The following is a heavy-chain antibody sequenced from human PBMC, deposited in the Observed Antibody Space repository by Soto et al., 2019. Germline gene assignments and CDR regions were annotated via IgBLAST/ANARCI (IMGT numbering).Heavy chain of an antibody. Sequence: QVLLQESGPGVVKPSGTLSLTCVVSDKSMSEDIWWSWVRQPPGKGLEWIGEVHKSKGGLYNPFLTSRVTVSADVFSNKFFLEVRSVGTADTAVYYFAREGRYNLNSWGQGTPVTVSA. CDR3: AREGRYNLNS. D-gene: IGHD1-26*01. CDR2: VHKSKGG. CDR1: DKSMSEDIW. V-gene: IGHV4-4*02. J-gene: IGHJ4*02.